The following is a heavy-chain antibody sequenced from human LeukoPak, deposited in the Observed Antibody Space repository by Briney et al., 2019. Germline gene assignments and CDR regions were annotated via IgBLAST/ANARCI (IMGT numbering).Heavy chain of an antibody. D-gene: IGHD3-9*01. Sequence: GGSLRLSYAACGFTFSNYSVGWVRQARRGWLGWLSSILGGGGRTYYADSVKGRFTVSRDNSKSILYLQMNSLRAEDTALYYCAKWGDYDVLTGYYVPDYWGQGTLVTVSS. V-gene: IGHV3-23*01. CDR2: ILGGGGRT. J-gene: IGHJ4*02. CDR3: AKWGDYDVLTGYYVPDY. CDR1: GFTFSNYS.